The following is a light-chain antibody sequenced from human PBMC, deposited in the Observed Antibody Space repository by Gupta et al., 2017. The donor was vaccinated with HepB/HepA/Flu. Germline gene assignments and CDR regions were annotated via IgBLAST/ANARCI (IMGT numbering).Light chain of an antibody. Sequence: IQLTQSPSSLPASVGDRVTITCRASQNIANYLNWYQQKPGKAPNLLIYAASTFQPGVPSRFSGSGSGTDFTLTISSLQPEDSATYFCQQSYNLPQTFGQGTKVEIK. CDR1: QNIANY. V-gene: IGKV1-39*01. J-gene: IGKJ1*01. CDR3: QQSYNLPQT. CDR2: AAS.